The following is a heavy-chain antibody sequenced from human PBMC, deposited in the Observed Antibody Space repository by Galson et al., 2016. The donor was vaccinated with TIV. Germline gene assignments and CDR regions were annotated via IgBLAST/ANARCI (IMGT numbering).Heavy chain of an antibody. D-gene: IGHD4-17*01. J-gene: IGHJ4*02. CDR3: ARDPRLYGDYSLGYFDY. CDR2: MEEDGSET. V-gene: IGHV3-7*01. CDR1: GFAFRSFW. Sequence: SLRLSCAASGFAFRSFWMSWVRQAPGKGLEWVANMEEDGSETYYVDSVKGRFTISRDNSKKTLSLQMNSLRAEDTAVYYCARDPRLYGDYSLGYFDYWGRGTLVTVSS.